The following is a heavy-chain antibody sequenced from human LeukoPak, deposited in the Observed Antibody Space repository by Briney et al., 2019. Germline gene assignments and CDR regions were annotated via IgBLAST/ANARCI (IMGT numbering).Heavy chain of an antibody. J-gene: IGHJ4*02. CDR3: ARDFSQWLVPGY. CDR1: GYTFTGYY. V-gene: IGHV1-2*06. D-gene: IGHD6-19*01. Sequence: EASVKVSCKASGYTFTGYYMHWVRQAPGQGLEWMGRINPNSGGTNYAQKFQGRVTMTRATSISTAYMELSRLRSDDTAVYYCARDFSQWLVPGYWGQGTLVTVSS. CDR2: INPNSGGT.